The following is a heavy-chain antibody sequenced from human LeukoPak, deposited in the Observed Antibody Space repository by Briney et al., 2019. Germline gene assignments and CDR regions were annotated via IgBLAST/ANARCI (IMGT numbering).Heavy chain of an antibody. Sequence: SETLSLTCTVSGGSISSYYWSWIRQPPGKGLEWIGYIYYSGSTNYNPSLKSRVTISVDTSKNQFSLKLSSVTAADTAVYYCARDRGILGIFRDAFDIWGQGTMVTVSS. CDR1: GGSISSYY. V-gene: IGHV4-59*01. D-gene: IGHD2-15*01. CDR3: ARDRGILGIFRDAFDI. J-gene: IGHJ3*02. CDR2: IYYSGST.